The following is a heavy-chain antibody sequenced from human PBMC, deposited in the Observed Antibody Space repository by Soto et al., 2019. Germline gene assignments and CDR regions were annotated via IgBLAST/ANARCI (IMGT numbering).Heavy chain of an antibody. V-gene: IGHV2-5*02. Sequence: QITLKESGPTLVKATQTLTLTCTFSGFSLSSSGVSVGWIRQPPGKALEWLALIYWDGDKRYSPSLKNRLTITKDTSKNQVVLSMTNMDPVDPATFCCVHSSRYAAFDMWGQGTLVTVSS. J-gene: IGHJ3*02. CDR1: GFSLSSSGVS. CDR2: IYWDGDK. D-gene: IGHD3-9*01. CDR3: VHSSRYAAFDM.